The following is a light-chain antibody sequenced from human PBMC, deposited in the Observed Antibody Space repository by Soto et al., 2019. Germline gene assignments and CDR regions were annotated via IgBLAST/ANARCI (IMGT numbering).Light chain of an antibody. CDR3: QQYTGPPTT. J-gene: IGKJ5*01. V-gene: IGKV2-28*01. Sequence: DIVLTQSPRSLPVIPGEPASISCRSSQSLLHTNGYNYLDWYLQRPGHSPQLLIYLGSNRAAGIPDRFSGSGSGTDFTLTITRLEPEDSAVYFCQQYTGPPTTFGQGTRLEN. CDR1: QSLLHTNGYNY. CDR2: LGS.